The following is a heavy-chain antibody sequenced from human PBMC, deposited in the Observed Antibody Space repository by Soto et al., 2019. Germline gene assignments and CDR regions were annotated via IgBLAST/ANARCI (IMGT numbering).Heavy chain of an antibody. D-gene: IGHD3-10*01. J-gene: IGHJ6*02. V-gene: IGHV3-30-3*01. Sequence: GGSLRLSCVASGFSFSSQAMHWVRQAAGKGLEWVAAISNDGNRQLYADSVKGRFTISRDNAKNSLYLQMNSLRAEDTAVYYCAREPNYYGSGSYYKFSHYYGMDVWGQGTTVTVSS. CDR1: GFSFSSQA. CDR3: AREPNYYGSGSYYKFSHYYGMDV. CDR2: ISNDGNRQ.